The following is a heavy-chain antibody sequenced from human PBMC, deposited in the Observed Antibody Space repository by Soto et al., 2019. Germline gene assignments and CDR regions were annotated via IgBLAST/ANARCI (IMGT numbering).Heavy chain of an antibody. V-gene: IGHV1-18*01. D-gene: IGHD3-16*01. J-gene: IGHJ6*02. Sequence: QVQLVQSGAEVKKPGASVKVSCKASGYTFTSYGIIWVRQAPGQGLEWMGWISAYNGNTNYAQKLQGRVTMTTDTSTSTAYMELRSLRSDDTAVYYCARVVRGDLYYYYYGMDVWGQGTTVTVSS. CDR3: ARVVRGDLYYYYYGMDV. CDR2: ISAYNGNT. CDR1: GYTFTSYG.